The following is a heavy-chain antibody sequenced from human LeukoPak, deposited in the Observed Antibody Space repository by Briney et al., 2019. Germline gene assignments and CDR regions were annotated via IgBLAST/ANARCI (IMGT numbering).Heavy chain of an antibody. Sequence: GGSLRLSCAASGFTFSSYLMHWVRQAPGKGLVWVSGISTDGSSTTYADSAKGRFTISRDNAMNTLYLQMNSLRAADTAVYYCARGAYGYYHFDYWGQGTLVTVSS. CDR1: GFTFSSYL. J-gene: IGHJ4*02. CDR3: ARGAYGYYHFDY. V-gene: IGHV3-74*01. CDR2: ISTDGSST. D-gene: IGHD1-26*01.